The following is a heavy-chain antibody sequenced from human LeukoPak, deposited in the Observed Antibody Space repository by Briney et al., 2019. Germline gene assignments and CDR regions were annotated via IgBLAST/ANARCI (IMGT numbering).Heavy chain of an antibody. CDR3: ARDYSRGYAWFDP. Sequence: PSQTLSLTCTVSGDSISSGGYYWSWIRQHPGKGLEWIGYIYYSGSAYYNPFLKSRVSISVDTSKNQFSMKLTSVTAADTALYICARDYSRGYAWFDPWGQGILVTVSS. CDR1: GDSISSGGYY. V-gene: IGHV4-31*03. D-gene: IGHD5-12*01. J-gene: IGHJ5*02. CDR2: IYYSGSA.